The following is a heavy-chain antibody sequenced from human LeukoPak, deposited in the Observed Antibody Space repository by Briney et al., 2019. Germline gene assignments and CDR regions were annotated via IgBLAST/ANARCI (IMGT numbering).Heavy chain of an antibody. CDR2: IKSKTDGGTT. CDR1: GFTFGDYG. V-gene: IGHV3-15*01. J-gene: IGHJ4*02. D-gene: IGHD5-24*01. Sequence: GGSLRLSCTTSGFTFGDYGMSWVRQAPGKGLEWVGFIKSKTDGGTTDYAAPVKGRFTISRDDSKNTLYLQMNSLKTEDTAVYYCTTVEMATILGYFDYWGQGTLVTVSS. CDR3: TTVEMATILGYFDY.